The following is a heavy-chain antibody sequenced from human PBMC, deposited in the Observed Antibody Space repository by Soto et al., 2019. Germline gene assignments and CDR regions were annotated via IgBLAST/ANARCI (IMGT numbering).Heavy chain of an antibody. Sequence: EVQLVESGGGLVKPGGSLRLSCAASGFTFSSYSMKWVRQAPGKGLEWVSLISSSSRYIYYADSVKGRFTISRDNAKNSLYLQMNSLSAEDTAVYYCARVGYSSGWLPDYWGQGTLVTVSS. CDR2: ISSSSRYI. V-gene: IGHV3-21*01. CDR3: ARVGYSSGWLPDY. D-gene: IGHD6-19*01. CDR1: GFTFSSYS. J-gene: IGHJ4*02.